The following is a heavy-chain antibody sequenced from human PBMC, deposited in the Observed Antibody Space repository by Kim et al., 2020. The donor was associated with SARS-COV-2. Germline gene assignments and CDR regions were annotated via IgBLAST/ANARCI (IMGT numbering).Heavy chain of an antibody. D-gene: IGHD3-3*01. CDR1: GGSISSYY. CDR3: ARSSIWEIFGVVWFDP. V-gene: IGHV4-59*01. Sequence: SETLSLTCTVSGGSISSYYWSWIRQPPGKGLEWIGYIYYSGSTNYNPSLKSRVTISVDTSKNQFSLKLSSVTAADTAVYYCARSSIWEIFGVVWFDPWGQGTLVTVSS. J-gene: IGHJ5*02. CDR2: IYYSGST.